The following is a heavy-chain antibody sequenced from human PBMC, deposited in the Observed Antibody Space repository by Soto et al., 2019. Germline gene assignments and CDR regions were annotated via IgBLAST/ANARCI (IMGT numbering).Heavy chain of an antibody. D-gene: IGHD2-2*01. CDR3: ARARYQLLHPYYYGMDV. CDR2: IHYSGST. V-gene: IGHV4-59*01. CDR1: GGSISSYY. J-gene: IGHJ6*02. Sequence: QVQLQESGPGLVKPSETLSLTCTVSGGSISSYYWSWIRHSPGKGLEWIGYIHYSGSTKSNPSLKSRVTISVDTSRNQVSLKLSSVNAADSAVYFCARARYQLLHPYYYGMDVWGQGTTVTVSS.